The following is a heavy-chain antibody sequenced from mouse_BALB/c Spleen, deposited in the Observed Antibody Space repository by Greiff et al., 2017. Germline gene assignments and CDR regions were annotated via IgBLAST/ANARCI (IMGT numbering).Heavy chain of an antibody. CDR2: ISYDGSN. CDR1: GYSITSGYS. CDR3: AREPAYYRYDEDAMDY. Sequence: EVQLQESGPGLVKPSQSLSLTCSVTGYSITSGYSWNWIRQFPGNKLEWMGYISYDGSNNYNPSLKNRISITRDTSKNQFFLKLNSVTTEDTATYYCAREPAYYRYDEDAMDYWGQGTSVTVSS. D-gene: IGHD2-14*01. V-gene: IGHV3-6*02. J-gene: IGHJ4*01.